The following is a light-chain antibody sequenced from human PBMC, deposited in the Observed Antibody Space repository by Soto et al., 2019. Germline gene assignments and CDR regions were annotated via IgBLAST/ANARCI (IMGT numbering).Light chain of an antibody. CDR2: DAS. CDR1: QGISSA. J-gene: IGKJ1*01. V-gene: IGKV1-13*02. Sequence: AIQLTQSPSSLSASVGDRVTITCRASQGISSALAWYQQKPEKAPKLLIYDASSLESGVPSRFSGSGSGTDFTLTISSLQPEDFATYYCQQFNSYPWTFGQGTKVEIK. CDR3: QQFNSYPWT.